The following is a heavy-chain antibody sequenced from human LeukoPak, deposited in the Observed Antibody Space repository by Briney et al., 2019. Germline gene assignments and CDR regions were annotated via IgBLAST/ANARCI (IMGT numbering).Heavy chain of an antibody. V-gene: IGHV4-59*08. D-gene: IGHD2-15*01. CDR3: ARGYSGGNLYYYWYFDL. CDR1: GGSISSYY. J-gene: IGHJ2*01. CDR2: IYYSGST. Sequence: SETLSLTCTVSGGSISSYYWSWIRQPSGKGLEWIGYIYYSGSTNYNPSLKSRVTISVDTSKNQFSLKLSSVTAADTAVYYCARGYSGGNLYYYWYFDLWGRGTLVTVSS.